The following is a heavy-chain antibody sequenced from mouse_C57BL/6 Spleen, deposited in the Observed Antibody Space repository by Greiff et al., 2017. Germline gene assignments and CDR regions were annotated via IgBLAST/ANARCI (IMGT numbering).Heavy chain of an antibody. CDR3: ARGGSSYDWYFDV. V-gene: IGHV1-72*01. CDR2: IDPNSGGS. D-gene: IGHD1-1*01. J-gene: IGHJ1*03. CDR1: GYTFTSYW. Sequence: QVQLQQPGAELVKPGASVKMSCKASGYTFTSYWMHWVKQRPGRGLEWIGRIDPNSGGSKYNEKFKSKATLTVDKPTSTAYMQLISLTSEYSAVYYGARGGSSYDWYFDVWGTGTTVTVSS.